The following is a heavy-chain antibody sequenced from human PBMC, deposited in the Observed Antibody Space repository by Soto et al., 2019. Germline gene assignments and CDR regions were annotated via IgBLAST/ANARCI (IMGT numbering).Heavy chain of an antibody. Sequence: SETLSLTCTVSGGSISSGGYYWSWIRQHPGKGLEWIGYIYYSGRTNYNPSLNSRLTISLDTSKNQFSLRLTSVSAADTAMYYCARDRSNSPDYFDFWGQGTLVTVSS. CDR3: ARDRSNSPDYFDF. D-gene: IGHD6-6*01. CDR1: GGSISSGGYY. V-gene: IGHV4-30-4*08. CDR2: IYYSGRT. J-gene: IGHJ4*02.